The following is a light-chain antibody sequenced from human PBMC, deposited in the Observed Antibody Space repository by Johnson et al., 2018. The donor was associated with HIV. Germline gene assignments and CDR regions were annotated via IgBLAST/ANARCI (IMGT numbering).Light chain of an antibody. CDR2: ENE. CDR3: GTWDSGLSAHYV. J-gene: IGLJ1*01. Sequence: QSVLTQPPSVSAAPGQRVTISCSGSSSNIGKNSVSWYQQLPGTAPKLLISENEKRPSGIPDRFSGSKSGTSATLGITGLQTGDEADYYCGTWDSGLSAHYVFGTGTRVTVL. V-gene: IGLV1-51*02. CDR1: SSNIGKNS.